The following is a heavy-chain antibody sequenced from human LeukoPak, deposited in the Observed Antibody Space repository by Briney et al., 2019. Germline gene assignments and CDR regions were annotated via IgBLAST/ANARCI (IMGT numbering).Heavy chain of an antibody. CDR1: GGSISSGDYS. V-gene: IGHV4-30-4*01. J-gene: IGHJ4*02. D-gene: IGHD3-22*01. Sequence: SQTLSLTCTVSGGSISSGDYSWSWIRQPPGKGLEWIGYIYYSGSTYYNPSLKSRVTISVDTSKNQFSLKLSSVTAADTAVYYCARGGSYYYDSSGYSKLDYWGQGTLVTVSS. CDR3: ARGGSYYYDSSGYSKLDY. CDR2: IYYSGST.